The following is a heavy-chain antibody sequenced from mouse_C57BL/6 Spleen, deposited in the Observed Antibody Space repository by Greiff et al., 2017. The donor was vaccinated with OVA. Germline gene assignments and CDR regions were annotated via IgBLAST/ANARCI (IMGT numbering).Heavy chain of an antibody. Sequence: QVQLQQSGPELVKPGASVKISCKASGYAFSSSWMNWVKQRPGKGLEWIGRIYPGDGDTNSNGKFKGKATLTADKSSSTAYMQLSSLTSEDSAVYFCARTYDYDDGFAYWGQGTLVTVSA. D-gene: IGHD2-4*01. CDR3: ARTYDYDDGFAY. V-gene: IGHV1-82*01. CDR2: IYPGDGDT. J-gene: IGHJ3*01. CDR1: GYAFSSSW.